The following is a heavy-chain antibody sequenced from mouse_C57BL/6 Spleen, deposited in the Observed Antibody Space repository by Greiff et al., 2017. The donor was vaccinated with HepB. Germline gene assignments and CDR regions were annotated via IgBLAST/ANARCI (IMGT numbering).Heavy chain of an antibody. CDR2: IYPGSGNT. J-gene: IGHJ4*01. D-gene: IGHD1-1*01. CDR1: GYTFTDYY. CDR3: ARRDYYGSSGAMDY. V-gene: IGHV1-76*01. Sequence: QVQLQQSGAELVRPGASVKLSCQASGYTFTDYYINWVKQRPGQGLEWIARIYPGSGNTYYNEKFKGKATLTAEKSSSTAYMQLSSLTSEDSAVYFCARRDYYGSSGAMDYWGQGTSVTVSS.